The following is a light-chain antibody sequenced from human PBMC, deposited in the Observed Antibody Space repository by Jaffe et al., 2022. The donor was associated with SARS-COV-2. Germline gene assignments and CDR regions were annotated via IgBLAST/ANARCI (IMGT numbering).Light chain of an antibody. CDR3: GTWDSSLSAWV. J-gene: IGLJ3*02. Sequence: QSVLTQPPSVSAAPGQKVTISCSGSSSNIGNNYVSWYQQLPGTAPKLLIYDSHQRPSGIPDRFSGSKSGASATLGITGLQTGDEADYYCGTWDSSLSAWVFGGGTKLTVL. V-gene: IGLV1-51*01. CDR1: SSNIGNNY. CDR2: DSH.